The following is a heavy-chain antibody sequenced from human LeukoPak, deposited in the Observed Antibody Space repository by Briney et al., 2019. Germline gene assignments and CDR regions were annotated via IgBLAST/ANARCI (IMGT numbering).Heavy chain of an antibody. V-gene: IGHV3-74*01. J-gene: IGHJ4*02. CDR3: ARTGGDYNFDY. D-gene: IGHD2-21*02. CDR1: GFTFSNYD. CDR2: INSDGRST. Sequence: GGSLRLSCAASGFTFSNYDMHWVRQAPGKGLVWVSRINSDGRSTNYADSVKGRLTISRDNAKNTLYLQMNSLRAEDTAVYYCARTGGDYNFDYWGQGTLVTVSS.